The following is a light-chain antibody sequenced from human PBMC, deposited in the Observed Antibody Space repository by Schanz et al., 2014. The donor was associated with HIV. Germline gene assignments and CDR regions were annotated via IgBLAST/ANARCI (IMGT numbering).Light chain of an antibody. CDR1: SSNIGNNY. J-gene: IGLJ2*01. CDR2: RNN. CDR3: AARDDSLSGPV. Sequence: QSVLTQPPSASGTPGQRVTIPCSGSSSNIGNNYVYWYQQFPGTAPKLLIYRNNQRPSGVPDRFSGSKSGTSASLAISGLRSEDEADYYCAARDDSLSGPVFGGGTKLTVL. V-gene: IGLV1-47*01.